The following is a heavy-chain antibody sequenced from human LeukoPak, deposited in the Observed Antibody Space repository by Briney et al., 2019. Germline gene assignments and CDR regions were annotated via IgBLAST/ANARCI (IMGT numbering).Heavy chain of an antibody. CDR2: ISAYNGNT. Sequence: ASVKVSCKASGYTFTSYGISWVRQAPGQRLEWMGWISAYNGNTNYAQKLQGRVTMTTDTSTSTAYMELRSLRSDDTAVYYCARGVGYCSSTSCYTRFDPWGQGTLVTVSS. CDR3: ARGVGYCSSTSCYTRFDP. D-gene: IGHD2-2*02. CDR1: GYTFTSYG. J-gene: IGHJ5*02. V-gene: IGHV1-18*01.